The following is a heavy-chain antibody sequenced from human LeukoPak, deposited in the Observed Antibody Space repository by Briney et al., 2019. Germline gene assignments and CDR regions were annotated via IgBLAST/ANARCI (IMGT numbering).Heavy chain of an antibody. CDR1: GGSISTYY. D-gene: IGHD6-19*01. Sequence: SGTLSLTCTVSGGSISTYYWSWIRQSPGKGLEWIGYIHYSGSTNYSPSLKSRVTISVDTSKNRFSLRLSSLTAADTAVYFCAGGGWSFDAFDFWGQGTMVTVSS. J-gene: IGHJ3*01. V-gene: IGHV4-59*08. CDR2: IHYSGST. CDR3: AGGGWSFDAFDF.